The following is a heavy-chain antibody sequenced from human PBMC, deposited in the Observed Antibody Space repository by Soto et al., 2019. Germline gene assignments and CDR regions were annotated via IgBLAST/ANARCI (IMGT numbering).Heavy chain of an antibody. D-gene: IGHD6-19*01. CDR1: GFSLSTSGMC. CDR3: ARIPNSSGRYGMDV. Sequence: ESGPTLVNPTQTLTLTCTFSGFSLSTSGMCVSWIRQPPGKALEWLARIDWDDDKYYSTSLKTRLTISKDTSKNQVVLTMTNMDPVDTATYYCARIPNSSGRYGMDVWGQGTTVTVSS. V-gene: IGHV2-70*11. CDR2: IDWDDDK. J-gene: IGHJ6*02.